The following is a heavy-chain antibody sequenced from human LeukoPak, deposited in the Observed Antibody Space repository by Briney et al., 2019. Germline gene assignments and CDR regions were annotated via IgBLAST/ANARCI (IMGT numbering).Heavy chain of an antibody. CDR1: GFTFSSYS. D-gene: IGHD3-22*01. CDR2: ISSSSYI. V-gene: IGHV3-21*01. J-gene: IGHJ4*02. Sequence: GGSLRLSCAASGFTFSSYSMNWVRQAPGKGLEWVSSISSSSYIYYADSVKGRFTISRDNAKNSLYLQMNSLRAEDTAVYYCAREVYDSSGQTIDYWGQGTLVTVSS. CDR3: AREVYDSSGQTIDY.